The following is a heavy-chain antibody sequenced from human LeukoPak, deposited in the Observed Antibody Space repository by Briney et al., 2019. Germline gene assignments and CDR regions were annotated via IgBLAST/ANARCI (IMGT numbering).Heavy chain of an antibody. V-gene: IGHV1-24*01. CDR1: GYTLTELS. D-gene: IGHD3-10*01. Sequence: ASVKASCKVSGYTLTELSMHWVRQAPGKGLEWMGGFDPEDGETIYAQKFQGRVTMTEDTSTDTAYMELSSLRSEDTAVYYCATRLGELFTYFDYWGQGTLVTVSS. CDR2: FDPEDGET. J-gene: IGHJ4*02. CDR3: ATRLGELFTYFDY.